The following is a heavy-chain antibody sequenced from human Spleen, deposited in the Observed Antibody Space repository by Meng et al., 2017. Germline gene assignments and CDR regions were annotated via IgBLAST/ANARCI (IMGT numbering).Heavy chain of an antibody. CDR1: GFTFSSYT. CDR3: AKVHWNSYYFDY. J-gene: IGHJ4*02. D-gene: IGHD1-7*01. V-gene: IGHV3-23*04. Sequence: VQLGESGGGVVQPGGSLRLSCAVSGFTFSSYTMHWVRQAPGKGLAWVSGLSVSGGSTYYADSVKGRFTISRDNSKNTLYLQMNSLRAEDTAVYYCAKVHWNSYYFDYWGQGTLVTVSS. CDR2: LSVSGGST.